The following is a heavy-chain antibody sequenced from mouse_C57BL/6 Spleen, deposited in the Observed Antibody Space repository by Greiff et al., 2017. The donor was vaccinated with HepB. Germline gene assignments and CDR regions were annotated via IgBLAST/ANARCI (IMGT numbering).Heavy chain of an antibody. Sequence: VKLQQPGAELVRPGTSVKLSCKASGYTFTSYWMHWVKQRPGQGLEWIGVIDPSDSYTNYNQKFKGKATLTVDTSSSTAYMQLSSLTSEDSAVYYCARGGTTVVVHFDYWGQGTTLTVSS. D-gene: IGHD1-1*01. J-gene: IGHJ2*01. CDR2: IDPSDSYT. V-gene: IGHV1-59*01. CDR3: ARGGTTVVVHFDY. CDR1: GYTFTSYW.